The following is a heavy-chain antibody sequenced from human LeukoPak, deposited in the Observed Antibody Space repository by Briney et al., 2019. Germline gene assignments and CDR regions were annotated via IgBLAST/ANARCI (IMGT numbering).Heavy chain of an antibody. CDR3: TKGPKFVGATFDF. CDR2: IKEDGRQT. V-gene: IGHV3-7*03. CDR1: GSTFNGHW. J-gene: IGHJ4*02. D-gene: IGHD3-16*01. Sequence: GGSLRLSCVGSGSTFNGHWLTWVRQAPGRGLEWVASIKEDGRQTHYVDSVKGRFIISRDNAKNSLFLEMKSLRVEDTALYYCTKGPKFVGATFDFWGQGALVTVSS.